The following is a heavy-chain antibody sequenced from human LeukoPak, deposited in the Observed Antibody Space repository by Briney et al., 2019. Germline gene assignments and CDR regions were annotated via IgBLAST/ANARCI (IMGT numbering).Heavy chain of an antibody. CDR1: GSTFDDYG. CDR2: INWNGGST. J-gene: IGHJ4*02. D-gene: IGHD2-8*01. V-gene: IGHV3-20*04. Sequence: PGGSLRLSCAASGSTFDDYGMSWVRQAPGKGLEWVSGINWNGGSTGYADSVKGRFTISRDNAKNFLYLQMSSLRAEDTPLYYCARGDNGNYFDYWGQGTLVTASS. CDR3: ARGDNGNYFDY.